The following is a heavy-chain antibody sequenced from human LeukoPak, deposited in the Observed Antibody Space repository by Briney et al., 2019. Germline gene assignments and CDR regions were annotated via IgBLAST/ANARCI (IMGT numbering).Heavy chain of an antibody. CDR1: GGSFSGYY. J-gene: IGHJ4*02. V-gene: IGHV4-34*01. CDR2: INHSGST. D-gene: IGHD6-13*01. CDR3: ARGGMGGIAAAAPRY. Sequence: SETLSFTCAVYGGSFSGYYWSWIRQPPGKGLEWIGEINHSGSTNYNPSLKSRVTISVDTSKNQFSLKLSSVTAADTAVYYCARGGMGGIAAAAPRYWGQGTLVTVSS.